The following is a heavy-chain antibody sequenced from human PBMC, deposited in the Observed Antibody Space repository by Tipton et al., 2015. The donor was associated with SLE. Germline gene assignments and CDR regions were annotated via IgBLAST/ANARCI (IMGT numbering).Heavy chain of an antibody. Sequence: TLSLTCDVSGGSISNGLYYWSWIRQPPGKGLEWIGCIYYSGSTYYNPSLRSRVTISADRSKNQFSLNLTAVTAADTAVYYCARAIGANYFNFWGQGILVTVSS. D-gene: IGHD3-16*01. CDR3: ARAIGANYFNF. V-gene: IGHV4-30-2*01. J-gene: IGHJ4*02. CDR2: IYYSGST. CDR1: GGSISNGLYY.